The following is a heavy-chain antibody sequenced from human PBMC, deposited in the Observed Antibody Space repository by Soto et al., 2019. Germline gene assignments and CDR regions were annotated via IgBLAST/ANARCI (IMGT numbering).Heavy chain of an antibody. J-gene: IGHJ6*02. Sequence: PGGSLRLSCAASGFTFSDYYMSWIRQAPGKGLEWVSYISSSSSYTNYADSVKGRFTISRDNAKNSLYLQMNSLRAEDTAVYYCARDFVVGGPTINYYYGMDVWGQGTTVTVSS. D-gene: IGHD1-26*01. CDR3: ARDFVVGGPTINYYYGMDV. CDR2: ISSSSSYT. CDR1: GFTFSDYY. V-gene: IGHV3-11*05.